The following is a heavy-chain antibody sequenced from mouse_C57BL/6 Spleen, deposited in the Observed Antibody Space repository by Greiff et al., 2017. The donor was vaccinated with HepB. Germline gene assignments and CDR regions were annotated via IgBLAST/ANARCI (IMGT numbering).Heavy chain of an antibody. J-gene: IGHJ4*01. Sequence: VQLQQSGAELVKPGASVKLSCKASGYTFTSYWMHWVKQRPGRGLEWIGRIDPNSGGTKYNEKFKSKATLTVDKPSSTAYMQLSSLTSEDSAVYYCARSDYSGYDGVYAMDYWGQGTSVTVSS. CDR2: IDPNSGGT. D-gene: IGHD2-2*01. CDR3: ARSDYSGYDGVYAMDY. V-gene: IGHV1-72*01. CDR1: GYTFTSYW.